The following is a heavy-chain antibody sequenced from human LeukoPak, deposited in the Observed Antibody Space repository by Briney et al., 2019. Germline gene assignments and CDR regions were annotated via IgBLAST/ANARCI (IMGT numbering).Heavy chain of an antibody. J-gene: IGHJ4*02. CDR1: GGTFSSYG. CDR3: ARAGQSLGYCSTTSCYHNY. Sequence: EASVKVSCKASGGTFSSYGISWVRQAPGPGLEWMGGIIPIFGTPNYAQKFQGRVTITADDSTSTAYMELSSLRSEDTAVYYCARAGQSLGYCSTTSCYHNYWGQGTLVTVSS. V-gene: IGHV1-69*13. CDR2: IIPIFGTP. D-gene: IGHD2-2*01.